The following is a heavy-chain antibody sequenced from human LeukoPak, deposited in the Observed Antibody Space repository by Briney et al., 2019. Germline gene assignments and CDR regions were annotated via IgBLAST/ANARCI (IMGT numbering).Heavy chain of an antibody. D-gene: IGHD3-22*01. CDR2: IYYSGST. V-gene: IGHV4-30-4*01. CDR1: GGSISSGDYY. CDR3: ARGLAYYDSSGYYYFDY. J-gene: IGHJ4*02. Sequence: SETLSLTCTVSGGSISSGDYYWSWIRQPPGKGLEWIGYIYYSGSTYYNPSLKSRVTIPVDTSKNQFSLKLSSVTAADTAVYYCARGLAYYDSSGYYYFDYWGQGTLVTVSS.